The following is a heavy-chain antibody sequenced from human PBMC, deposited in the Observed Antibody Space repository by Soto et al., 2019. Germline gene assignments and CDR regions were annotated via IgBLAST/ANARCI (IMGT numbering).Heavy chain of an antibody. V-gene: IGHV5-10-1*01. CDR2: IDPSDSYT. CDR3: ARQRYDFWSGYPAAYYYGMDV. CDR1: GYSFTSYW. J-gene: IGHJ6*02. Sequence: GESLKISCKGSGYSFTSYWISWGRQMPGKGLEWMGRIDPSDSYTNYSPSFQGHVTISADKSISTAYLQWSSLKASDTAMCYCARQRYDFWSGYPAAYYYGMDVWGQGTTVTVSS. D-gene: IGHD3-3*01.